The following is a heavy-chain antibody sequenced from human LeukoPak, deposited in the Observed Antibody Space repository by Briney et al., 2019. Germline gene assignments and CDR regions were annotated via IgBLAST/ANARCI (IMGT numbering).Heavy chain of an antibody. CDR3: ATHPDDYGDPFDY. CDR1: GGSISSYY. Sequence: SETLSLTCTVSGGSISSYYWSWIRQPPGKGLEWIGYIYYSGSTNYNPSLKSRVTISVDTSKNQFSLKLSSVTAADTAVYYCATHPDDYGDPFDYWGQGTLVTVSS. J-gene: IGHJ4*02. V-gene: IGHV4-59*01. D-gene: IGHD4-17*01. CDR2: IYYSGST.